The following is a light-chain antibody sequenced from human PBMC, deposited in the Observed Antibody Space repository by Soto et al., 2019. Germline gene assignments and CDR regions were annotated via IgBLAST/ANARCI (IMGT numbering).Light chain of an antibody. CDR1: SSDVGAYHF. J-gene: IGLJ2*01. CDR3: SSYTGSSINTVV. Sequence: QSALTQPASVSGSPGQSITISCTGSSSDVGAYHFVSWYQHHPGKAPKLILYEVTARPSGVSSRFSGSKSGNTASLTISGLQADDEANYYCSSYTGSSINTVVFGGGTKLTVL. V-gene: IGLV2-14*01. CDR2: EVT.